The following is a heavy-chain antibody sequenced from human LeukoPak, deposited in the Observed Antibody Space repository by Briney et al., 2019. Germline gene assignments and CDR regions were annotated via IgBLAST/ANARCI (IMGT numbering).Heavy chain of an antibody. CDR1: GFIFNNYA. CDR3: AKGDRRRHSSGWCIDY. J-gene: IGHJ4*02. D-gene: IGHD6-19*01. V-gene: IGHV3-9*01. CDR2: ISWNSGTI. Sequence: GGSLRLSCAGSGFIFNNYAMHWVRQPPGKGLEWVSGISWNSGTIDYADSVRGRFTISRDNAKNSLYLQMDSLRVEDTAFYYCAKGDRRRHSSGWCIDYWGQGTLVTVSS.